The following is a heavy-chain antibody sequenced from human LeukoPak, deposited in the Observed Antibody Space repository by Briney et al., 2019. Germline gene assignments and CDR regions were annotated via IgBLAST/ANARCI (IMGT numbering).Heavy chain of an antibody. CDR1: GYSFTTYW. J-gene: IGHJ4*02. Sequence: GESLKISCQASGYSFTTYWIAWVRQMPEKGLEWMGIIYPDGSTTRYSPSFQGQVTISADKSTSTAYLQWSSLKASDTAMYYCARGATTSDNWGQGTLVTVSS. V-gene: IGHV5-51*01. CDR3: ARGATTSDN. CDR2: IYPDGSTT. D-gene: IGHD1-14*01.